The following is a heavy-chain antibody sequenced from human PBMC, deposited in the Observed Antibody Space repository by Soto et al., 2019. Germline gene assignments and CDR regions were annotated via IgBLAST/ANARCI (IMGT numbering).Heavy chain of an antibody. Sequence: QVQLVESGGGVVQPGRSLRLSCAASGFIFSNYVMHWVRQAPGKGLEWVALISSDGSKKYYPDSVKGRFTFSRDNSKNTLPLQMDSLSTEDTAVYSCAREIAVTGWRGGFDYWGQGILVTVSS. CDR1: GFIFSNYV. D-gene: IGHD6-19*01. J-gene: IGHJ4*02. V-gene: IGHV3-30-3*01. CDR3: AREIAVTGWRGGFDY. CDR2: ISSDGSKK.